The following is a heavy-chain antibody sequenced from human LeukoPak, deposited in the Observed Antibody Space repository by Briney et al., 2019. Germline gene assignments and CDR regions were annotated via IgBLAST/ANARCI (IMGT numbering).Heavy chain of an antibody. Sequence: SETLSLTCAVYGGSFSGYYWSWIRQPPGKGLEWIGEINHSGSTNYNPSLKSRVTISLDTSKNQFSLRLSSVTAADTAVYYCARHILRAFDYWGQGTLVTVSS. D-gene: IGHD2-21*01. V-gene: IGHV4-34*01. CDR1: GGSFSGYY. CDR3: ARHILRAFDY. CDR2: INHSGST. J-gene: IGHJ4*02.